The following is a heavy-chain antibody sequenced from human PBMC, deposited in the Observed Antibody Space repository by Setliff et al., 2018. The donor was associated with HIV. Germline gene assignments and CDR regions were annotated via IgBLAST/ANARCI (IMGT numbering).Heavy chain of an antibody. CDR1: GGSISSSSYY. V-gene: IGHV4-39*01. CDR2: IYYSGST. CDR3: VGSTIAAAVYYYYYYMDV. Sequence: PSETLSLTCTVSGGSISSSSYYWGWIRQPPGKGLGWIGSIYYSGSTYANPSLKSRVTISVDTSKNQFSLNLSSVTAADPAVYYCVGSTIAAAVYYYYYYMDVWGKGTTVTVSS. D-gene: IGHD6-13*01. J-gene: IGHJ6*03.